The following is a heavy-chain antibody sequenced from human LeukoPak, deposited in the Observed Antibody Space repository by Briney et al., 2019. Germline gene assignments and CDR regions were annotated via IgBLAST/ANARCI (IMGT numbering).Heavy chain of an antibody. J-gene: IGHJ4*02. D-gene: IGHD3-10*01. V-gene: IGHV3-9*03. CDR2: ISWNSGSI. CDR3: AKVGGSGSYYEYYFDY. Sequence: GRSLRLSCAASGFTFDDYAMYWVRQAPGKGLEWVSGISWNSGSIGYADSVKGRFTISRDNAKNSLYLQMNSLRAEDMALYYCAKVGGSGSYYEYYFDYWGQGTLVTVSS. CDR1: GFTFDDYA.